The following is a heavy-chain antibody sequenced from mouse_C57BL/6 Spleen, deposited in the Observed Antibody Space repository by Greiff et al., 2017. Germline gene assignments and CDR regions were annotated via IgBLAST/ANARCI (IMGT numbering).Heavy chain of an antibody. CDR2: ISSGSSTI. CDR1: GFTFSDYG. Sequence: EVMLVESGGGLVKPGGSLKLSCAASGFTFSDYGMHWVRQAPEKGLEWVAYISSGSSTIYYADTVKGRFTISRDNAKNTLFLQMTSLRSEDTAMYYCARRDYDNYGWYFDVWGTGTTVTVSS. CDR3: ARRDYDNYGWYFDV. V-gene: IGHV5-17*01. D-gene: IGHD2-1*01. J-gene: IGHJ1*03.